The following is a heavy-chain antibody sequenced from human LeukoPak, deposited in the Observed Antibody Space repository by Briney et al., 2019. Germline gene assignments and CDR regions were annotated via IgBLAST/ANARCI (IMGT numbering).Heavy chain of an antibody. Sequence: ASVKVSCKASGYTFTGYYMHWVRPAPGQGLEWMGWINPNSGGTNYAQKFQGRVTMTRDTSISTACMELSRLRSDDTAVYYCARGYSHYDILTGYYKTACDYWGQGTLVTVSS. CDR2: INPNSGGT. D-gene: IGHD3-9*01. J-gene: IGHJ4*02. CDR3: ARGYSHYDILTGYYKTACDY. CDR1: GYTFTGYY. V-gene: IGHV1-2*02.